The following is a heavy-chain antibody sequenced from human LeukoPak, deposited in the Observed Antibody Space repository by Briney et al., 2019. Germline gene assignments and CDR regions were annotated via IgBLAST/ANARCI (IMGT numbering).Heavy chain of an antibody. J-gene: IGHJ5*02. V-gene: IGHV3-23*01. Sequence: GGSLRLSCAASGFTFSSYAMNWVRQAPKKRLEWVSGISNSGGTTYYADSVKGRFTISRDNSKNTLYLQMSSLRAEDTALYYCAKGPVATIDWFDPWGQGTLVTVSS. CDR2: ISNSGGTT. CDR3: AKGPVATIDWFDP. CDR1: GFTFSSYA. D-gene: IGHD5-12*01.